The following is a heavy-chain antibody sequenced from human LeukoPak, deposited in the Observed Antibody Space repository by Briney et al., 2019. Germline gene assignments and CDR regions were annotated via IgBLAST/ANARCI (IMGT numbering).Heavy chain of an antibody. Sequence: SGGSLRLSCAASGFTFSTYDMHWVRQATGKGLEWVSAIASAGDIYYSDSVRGRFTISRENAENSLYLQVNSLRVGDTAVCYCTRGGRDGFDIWGQGTMVTVSS. J-gene: IGHJ3*02. V-gene: IGHV3-13*01. CDR3: TRGGRDGFDI. D-gene: IGHD2-15*01. CDR1: GFTFSTYD. CDR2: IASAGDI.